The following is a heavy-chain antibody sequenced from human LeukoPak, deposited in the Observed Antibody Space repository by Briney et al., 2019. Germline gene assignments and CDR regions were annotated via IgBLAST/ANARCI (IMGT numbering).Heavy chain of an antibody. CDR1: GYTFTSYY. J-gene: IGHJ6*03. D-gene: IGHD4-17*01. CDR2: INPSGGST. Sequence: ASVKVSCKASGYTFTSYYMHWVRQAPGQGLEWMGIINPSGGSTSYAQKFQGRVTMTRDMSTSTVYMELSSLSSEDTAVYYCARGYGDYYMDVWGKGTTVTVSS. CDR3: ARGYGDYYMDV. V-gene: IGHV1-46*01.